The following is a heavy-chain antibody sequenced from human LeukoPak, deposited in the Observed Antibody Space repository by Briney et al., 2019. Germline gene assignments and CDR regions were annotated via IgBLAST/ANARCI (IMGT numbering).Heavy chain of an antibody. CDR2: ISSSSSYI. CDR1: GFTFSSYS. J-gene: IGHJ4*02. Sequence: GGSLRLSCAASGFTFSSYSMNWVRQAPGKGLEWVSSISSSSSYIYYADSVKGRFTISRDNAKNSLYLQMNSLRAEDTAVYYCARVYPITMVRGVSGDYWGQGTLVTVSS. V-gene: IGHV3-21*01. CDR3: ARVYPITMVRGVSGDY. D-gene: IGHD3-10*01.